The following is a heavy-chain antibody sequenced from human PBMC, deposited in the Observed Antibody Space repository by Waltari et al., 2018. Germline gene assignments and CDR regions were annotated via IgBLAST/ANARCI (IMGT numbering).Heavy chain of an antibody. CDR2: ISWNSGSI. D-gene: IGHD3-22*01. CDR1: GFTFDDYA. CDR3: AKDPTMIVPHQYFQH. J-gene: IGHJ1*01. Sequence: EVQLVESGGGLVQPGRSLRLSCAASGFTFDDYAMPWVRQAPGKGLEWVSGISWNSGSIGYADSVKGRFTISRDNAKNSLYLQMNSLRAEDTALYYCAKDPTMIVPHQYFQHWGQGTLVTVSS. V-gene: IGHV3-9*01.